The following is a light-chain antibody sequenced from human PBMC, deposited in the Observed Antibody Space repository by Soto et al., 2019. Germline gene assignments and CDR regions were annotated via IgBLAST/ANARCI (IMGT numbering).Light chain of an antibody. CDR1: QSISSY. CDR2: TAS. V-gene: IGKV1-39*01. Sequence: DIQMTQSPSSLSASVGDRVTITCRASQSISSYLNWYQQKPGKAPKLLIYTASSLQSGVPLRFSASGSGPDFTLTISTLHPGDLATYYFRHSYITPFTFGPGTRVDLK. J-gene: IGKJ3*01. CDR3: RHSYITPFT.